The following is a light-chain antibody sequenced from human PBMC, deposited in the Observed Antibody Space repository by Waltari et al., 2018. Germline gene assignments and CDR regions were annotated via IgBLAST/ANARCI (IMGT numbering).Light chain of an antibody. Sequence: DIVMTQTPLSLPVTPGEPASISCRSSQSLLHSTGNTYSYWYLQKPGQPPRLLIYRVSNRFSGVPDWFSGSGSGTDFTLKIGRVEAEDVGVYYCMQALQNPTFGQGTKVEIK. CDR3: MQALQNPT. CDR2: RVS. V-gene: IGKV2-29*02. CDR1: QSLLHSTGNTY. J-gene: IGKJ1*01.